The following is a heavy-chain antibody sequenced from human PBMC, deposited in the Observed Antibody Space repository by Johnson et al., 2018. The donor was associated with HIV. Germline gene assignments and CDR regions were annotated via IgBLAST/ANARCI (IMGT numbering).Heavy chain of an antibody. V-gene: IGHV3-30-3*01. CDR3: ARGCSVLQHLEWSFAAFDI. J-gene: IGHJ3*02. CDR1: GFTFSSYA. D-gene: IGHD3-3*01. Sequence: QVQLVESGGGVVQPGRSLRLSCAASGFTFSSYAMHWVRQAPGKGLEWVAVISYDGSNKYYADSVKGRFTIYRDNSKHTLYLQMNSLRAEDTALYYCARGCSVLQHLEWSFAAFDIWGQGTMVTVSS. CDR2: ISYDGSNK.